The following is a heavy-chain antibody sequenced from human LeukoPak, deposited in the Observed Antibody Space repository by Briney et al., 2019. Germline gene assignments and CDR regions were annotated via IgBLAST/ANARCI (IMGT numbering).Heavy chain of an antibody. CDR3: ARLVAGYYYYYGMDV. Sequence: SETLSLTCAVYGGSFSGYYWSWIRQPPGKGLEWIGEINHSGSTNYNPSLKSRVTISVDTSKNQFSLKLSSVTAADTAVYYCARLVAGYYYYYGMDVWGQGTTVTVSS. J-gene: IGHJ6*02. V-gene: IGHV4-34*01. D-gene: IGHD6-19*01. CDR2: INHSGST. CDR1: GGSFSGYY.